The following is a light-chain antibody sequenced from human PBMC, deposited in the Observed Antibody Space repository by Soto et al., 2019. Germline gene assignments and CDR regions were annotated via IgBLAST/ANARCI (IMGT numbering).Light chain of an antibody. CDR2: RDD. Sequence: QSVLTQPPSASATPGQRITISCFGSSSNIGSNYGYWYQQLPGTAPKLLISRDDERPSGVPDRFSGSKSGTSASLAISGVRSEDGADYFCAAWDDSLRAPVFGGGTKLTVL. CDR1: SSNIGSNY. J-gene: IGLJ2*01. CDR3: AAWDDSLRAPV. V-gene: IGLV1-47*01.